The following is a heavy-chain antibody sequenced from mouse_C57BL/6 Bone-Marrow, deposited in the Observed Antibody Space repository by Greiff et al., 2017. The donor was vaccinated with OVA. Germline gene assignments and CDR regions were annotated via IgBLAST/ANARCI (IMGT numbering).Heavy chain of an antibody. CDR3: ARYGRKSNYEGYFDY. D-gene: IGHD2-5*01. J-gene: IGHJ2*01. CDR2: IYPGDGDT. V-gene: IGHV1-80*01. Sequence: VQLQQSGAELVKPGASVKISCKASGYAFSSYWMNWVKQRPGKGLEWIGQIYPGDGDTNYNGKFKGKATLTADKSSSTAYMQLSSLTSEDSAVYFCARYGRKSNYEGYFDYWGQGTTLTVSS. CDR1: GYAFSSYW.